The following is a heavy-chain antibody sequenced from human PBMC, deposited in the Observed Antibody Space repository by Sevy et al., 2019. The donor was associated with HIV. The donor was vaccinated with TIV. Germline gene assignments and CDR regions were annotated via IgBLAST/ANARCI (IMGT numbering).Heavy chain of an antibody. CDR1: GFPFRSNI. V-gene: IGHV3-23*01. Sequence: GGSLRLSCSASGFPFRSNIMGWVRQAPRKGLEWVSAISDTGTSTYYTDSVEGRFTISRDNSKSTLFLHMNSLRAEDTALYYCAKFAGDFPHFDFWGLGTLVTVSS. CDR3: AKFAGDFPHFDF. CDR2: ISDTGTST. D-gene: IGHD7-27*01. J-gene: IGHJ4*02.